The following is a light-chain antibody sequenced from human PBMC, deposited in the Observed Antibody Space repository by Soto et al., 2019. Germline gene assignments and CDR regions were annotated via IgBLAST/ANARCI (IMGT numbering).Light chain of an antibody. CDR1: QSVSSY. J-gene: IGKJ4*01. CDR2: DAS. CDR3: QQRSNWPAT. Sequence: ESVLTQSPATLSLSPGERAALSCRASQSVSSYLAWYQQKPGQAPRLLIYDASNRATGIPARFSGSGSGTDFTLTISSLEPEDFAVYYCQQRSNWPATFGGGTKV. V-gene: IGKV3-11*01.